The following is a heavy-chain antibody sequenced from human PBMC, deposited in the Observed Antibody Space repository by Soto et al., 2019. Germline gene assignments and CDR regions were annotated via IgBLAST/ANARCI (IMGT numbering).Heavy chain of an antibody. D-gene: IGHD4-17*01. J-gene: IGHJ5*02. Sequence: SETLSLTXXXSGFTLRXXXXXXXIRQPPGKGXEWIGSXXQPGSWYVFQSPSTYTNPSLDGRVAISVDTSKNEFLLXLTSVTAADTAVYFCARSAFYADXXXXXXVFDPXXXGTLVXVSS. CDR2: XXQPGSWYVFQSPST. V-gene: IGHV4-38-2*02. CDR1: GFTLRXXXX. CDR3: ARSAFYADXXXXXXVFDP.